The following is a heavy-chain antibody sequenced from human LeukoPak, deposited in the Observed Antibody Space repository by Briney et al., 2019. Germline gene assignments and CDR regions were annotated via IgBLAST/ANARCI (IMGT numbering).Heavy chain of an antibody. Sequence: KPSETLSLTCTVSGGSISSYYWSWLRQPAGKGLEWIGRIYTSGSTSYNPSLKSRVTMSVDTSKNQFSLKLSSVTAADTAVYYCARTPHYGDWFDPWGQGTLVTVSS. V-gene: IGHV4-4*07. CDR3: ARTPHYGDWFDP. D-gene: IGHD4-17*01. CDR1: GGSISSYY. J-gene: IGHJ5*02. CDR2: IYTSGST.